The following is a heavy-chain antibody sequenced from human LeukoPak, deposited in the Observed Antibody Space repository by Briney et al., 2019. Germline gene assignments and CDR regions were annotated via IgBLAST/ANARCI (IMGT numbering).Heavy chain of an antibody. CDR3: ARGGTYYYDSSDDQH. J-gene: IGHJ1*01. V-gene: IGHV1-2*02. Sequence: ASVKVSCKASGGTFSSYAISWVRQAPGQGLEWMGWINPNSGGTNYAQKFQGRVTMTRDTSISTAYMELSRLRSDDTAVYYCARGGTYYYDSSDDQHWGQGTLVTVSS. CDR2: INPNSGGT. CDR1: GGTFSSYA. D-gene: IGHD3-22*01.